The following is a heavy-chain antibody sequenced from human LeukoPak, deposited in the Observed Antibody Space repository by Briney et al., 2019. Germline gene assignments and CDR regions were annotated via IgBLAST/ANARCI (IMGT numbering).Heavy chain of an antibody. J-gene: IGHJ4*02. V-gene: IGHV3-30*02. D-gene: IGHD3-22*01. CDR3: ARRGPYDSSGYYRLDY. CDR1: GFSFSSYG. CDR2: IRFDGSNN. Sequence: SGGSLRLSCAASGFSFSSYGMHWVRQAPGKGLEWVAFIRFDGSNNFYADSVKGRFTISRDNSKNTLYLQMNSLRAEDTAVYYCARRGPYDSSGYYRLDYWGQGTLVTVSS.